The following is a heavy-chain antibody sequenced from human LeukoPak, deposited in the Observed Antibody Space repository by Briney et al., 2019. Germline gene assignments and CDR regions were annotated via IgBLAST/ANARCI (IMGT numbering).Heavy chain of an antibody. CDR3: ARGGDFITYFDY. D-gene: IGHD3-22*01. J-gene: IGHJ4*02. CDR1: GFTFSTYA. Sequence: GGSLRLSCAASGFTFSTYAMNSVRQAPGKGLEWVSTISGSGGTPHYADSVKGRFTISRDNSKNTLHMQMNSLRAEDTAVYYCARGGDFITYFDYWGEGTLVTVSS. V-gene: IGHV3-23*01. CDR2: ISGSGGTP.